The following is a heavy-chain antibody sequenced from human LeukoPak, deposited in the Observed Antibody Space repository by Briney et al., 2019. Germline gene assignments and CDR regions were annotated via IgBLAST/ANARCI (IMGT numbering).Heavy chain of an antibody. Sequence: GASVKVSCKASGYTFTSYYMHWVRQAPGQGLEWMGIINPSGGSTSYAQKFQGRVTMTRDMSTSTVYMELSSLRSEDTAVYYCARFDSIAAAEDYWGQGTLVTVSS. D-gene: IGHD6-13*01. CDR3: ARFDSIAAAEDY. J-gene: IGHJ4*02. V-gene: IGHV1-46*01. CDR1: GYTFTSYY. CDR2: INPSGGST.